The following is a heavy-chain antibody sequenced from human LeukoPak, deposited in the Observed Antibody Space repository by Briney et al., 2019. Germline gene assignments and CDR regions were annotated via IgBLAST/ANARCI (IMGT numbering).Heavy chain of an antibody. CDR1: GGSISSYY. J-gene: IGHJ5*02. CDR3: ATGWYSSGSGWFDP. Sequence: SETLSLTCTVSGGSISSYYWSWIRQPPGKGLEWIGYIYYSGSTNYNPSLKSRVTISVDLSKNQFSLKLSSVTAADTAVYYCATGWYSSGSGWFDPWGQGTLVTVSS. CDR2: IYYSGST. V-gene: IGHV4-59*12. D-gene: IGHD6-19*01.